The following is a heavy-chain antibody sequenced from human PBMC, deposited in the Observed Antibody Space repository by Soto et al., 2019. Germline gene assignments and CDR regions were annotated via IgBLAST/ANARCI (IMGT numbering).Heavy chain of an antibody. CDR3: ARSRSCSGGSCYSSPYWYFDL. D-gene: IGHD2-15*01. CDR1: GGTFSSYT. CDR2: IIPILGIA. V-gene: IGHV1-69*02. J-gene: IGHJ2*01. Sequence: QVQLVQSGAEVKKPGSSVKVSCNASGGTFSSYTISWVRQAPGQGLEWMGRIIPILGIANYAQKFQGRVTITADKSTSTGYMELSSLRSEDTAVYYCARSRSCSGGSCYSSPYWYFDLWRRGTLVTVSS.